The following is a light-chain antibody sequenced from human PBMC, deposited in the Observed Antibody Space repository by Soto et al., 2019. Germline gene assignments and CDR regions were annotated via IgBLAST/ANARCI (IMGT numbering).Light chain of an antibody. CDR1: QNISNY. V-gene: IGKV1-39*01. CDR3: QQSYSTPPT. CDR2: AAS. Sequence: DIQMTQSPSFLSASVGDRVTISCRASQNISNYVNWYQEKPGTAPKVLIYAASTLQSGVPSRFSGSGSATDFTLTITTLQPGDFATYFCQQSYSTPPTFGQGTKVDIK. J-gene: IGKJ1*01.